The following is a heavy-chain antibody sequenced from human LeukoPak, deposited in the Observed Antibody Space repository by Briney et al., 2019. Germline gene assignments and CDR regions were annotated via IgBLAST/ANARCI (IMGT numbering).Heavy chain of an antibody. CDR3: ARLSRGSSAGFDY. V-gene: IGHV4-59*01. CDR1: GGSISSYY. J-gene: IGHJ4*02. Sequence: PSETLSLTCTVSGGSISSYYWNWIRQPPGKGLEWIGYMYYSGSSNYNPSLKSRVTISVDTPKNQLSLKLTSVAAADTAVYFCARLSRGSSAGFDYWGQGILVTVSS. D-gene: IGHD6-6*01. CDR2: MYYSGSS.